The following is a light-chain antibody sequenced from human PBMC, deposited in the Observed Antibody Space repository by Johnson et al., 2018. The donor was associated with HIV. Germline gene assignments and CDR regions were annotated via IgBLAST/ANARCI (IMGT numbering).Light chain of an antibody. Sequence: QSVLTQPPSVSAAPGQKVTISCSGSSSNIGNNYVSWYQQLPGTAPKLLIYENNKRPSGIPDRFSGSKSGTSATLGITGLQTGDEADYYCGTWASNLSAYVFGTGTKVTVL. CDR3: GTWASNLSAYV. J-gene: IGLJ1*01. CDR1: SSNIGNNY. V-gene: IGLV1-51*02. CDR2: ENN.